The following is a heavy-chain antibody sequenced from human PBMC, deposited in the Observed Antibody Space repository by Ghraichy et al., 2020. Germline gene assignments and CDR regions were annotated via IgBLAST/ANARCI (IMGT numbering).Heavy chain of an antibody. CDR1: GFTFSSYW. V-gene: IGHV3-7*03. CDR3: ARARITGTTFYYYYYGMDV. D-gene: IGHD1-20*01. Sequence: GGSLRLSCAASGFTFSSYWMSWVRQAPGKGLEWVANIKQDGSEKYYVDSVKGRFTISRDNAKNSLYLQMNSLRAEDTAVYYCARARITGTTFYYYYYGMDVWGQGTTVTVSS. CDR2: IKQDGSEK. J-gene: IGHJ6*02.